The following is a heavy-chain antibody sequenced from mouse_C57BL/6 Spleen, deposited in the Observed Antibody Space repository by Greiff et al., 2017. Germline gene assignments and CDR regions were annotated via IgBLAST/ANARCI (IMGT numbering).Heavy chain of an antibody. CDR1: GYTFTSYW. CDR3: ARRATTVVATPYYSMDY. J-gene: IGHJ4*01. V-gene: IGHV1-53*01. CDR2: INPSSGST. D-gene: IGHD1-1*01. Sequence: QVQLQQPGTELVKPGASVKLSCKASGYTFTSYWMHWVKQRPGQGLEWIGIINPSSGSTNYNEKFKSKATLTVDKSSSTAYMHLSSLTSEDSAVYYWARRATTVVATPYYSMDYWGQGTSLTVSS.